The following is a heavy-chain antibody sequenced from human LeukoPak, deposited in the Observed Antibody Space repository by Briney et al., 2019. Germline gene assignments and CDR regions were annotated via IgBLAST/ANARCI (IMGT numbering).Heavy chain of an antibody. CDR1: GFTFSGSG. CDR2: IRYHGSDK. CDR3: ARSPTSWYFDY. J-gene: IGHJ4*02. Sequence: PGESLRLSCAASGFTFSGSGMHWVRQAPGKGLEWVAFIRYHGSDKFYADSVKGRFTISRDNSKNTLYLQMNSLRPEDTSVYYCARSPTSWYFDYWGQGTLVTVSS. D-gene: IGHD2-2*01. V-gene: IGHV3-30*02.